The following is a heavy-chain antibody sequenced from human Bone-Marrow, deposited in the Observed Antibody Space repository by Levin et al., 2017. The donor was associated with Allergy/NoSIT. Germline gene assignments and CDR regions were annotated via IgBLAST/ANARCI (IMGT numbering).Heavy chain of an antibody. Sequence: GGSLRLSCVGSGITLDNFAMHWVRQAPGKGLEWVADIWADGITKHYSDSVKGRFTVSRDESKNTVYLQLDVLRAEDTAIYYCVRNYAAQDGGAWFDPWGQGTLVTVSS. J-gene: IGHJ5*02. D-gene: IGHD1-7*01. CDR1: GITLDNFA. CDR2: IWADGITK. V-gene: IGHV3-33*01. CDR3: VRNYAAQDGGAWFDP.